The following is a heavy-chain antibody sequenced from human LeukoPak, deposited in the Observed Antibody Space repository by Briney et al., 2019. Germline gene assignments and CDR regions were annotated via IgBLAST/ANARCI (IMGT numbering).Heavy chain of an antibody. J-gene: IGHJ6*03. CDR1: GGTFSSYA. Sequence: SVKVSCKASGGTFSSYAIIWVRQAPGQGLEWMGGIIPIFGTANYAQKFQGRVTITTDESTSTAYMELSSLRSEDTAVYYCARGANYDFWSGYYFRRYYYYYYMDVWGKGTTVTGSS. CDR3: ARGANYDFWSGYYFRRYYYYYYMDV. D-gene: IGHD3-3*01. CDR2: IIPIFGTA. V-gene: IGHV1-69*05.